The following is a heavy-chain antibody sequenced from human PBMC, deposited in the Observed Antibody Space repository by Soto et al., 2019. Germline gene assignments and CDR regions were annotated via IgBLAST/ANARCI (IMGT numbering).Heavy chain of an antibody. CDR1: GGSISSGGYS. V-gene: IGHV4-30-2*01. D-gene: IGHD1-1*01. CDR2: IYHSGST. J-gene: IGHJ5*02. Sequence: LSLTCAVSGGSISSGGYSWNWIRQPPGKGLEWIGYIYHSGSTLYNPSLKSRVTISINKYKNQFSLKLSTVTAAVTAVYYCARDQLEGNWFDPWGQGTLVTVSS. CDR3: ARDQLEGNWFDP.